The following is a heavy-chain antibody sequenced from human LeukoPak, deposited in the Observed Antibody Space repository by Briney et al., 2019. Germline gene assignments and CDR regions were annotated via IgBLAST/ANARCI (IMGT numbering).Heavy chain of an antibody. J-gene: IGHJ4*02. Sequence: PSETLSLTCAVSGSSLLTPDYYWTWIRQHPGRGLEWIGCIYNRGLTYYSPSLKSRVTISVDTSKNQFSLKLTSVAAADTAVYYCARGVTFYDDSSGYLTDYWGQGTLVTVSS. D-gene: IGHD3-22*01. CDR3: ARGVTFYDDSSGYLTDY. CDR2: IYNRGLT. V-gene: IGHV4-31*11. CDR1: GSSLLTPDYY.